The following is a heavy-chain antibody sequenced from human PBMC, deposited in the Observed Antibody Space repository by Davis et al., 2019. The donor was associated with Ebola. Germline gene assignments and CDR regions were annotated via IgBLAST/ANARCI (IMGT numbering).Heavy chain of an antibody. J-gene: IGHJ6*02. CDR2: MYQSGSA. Sequence: SETLSPTCAVSGGSISSGGYSWAWIRQPPGKGLEWIGYMYQSGSANYNPSLKSRVTISVDTSKNQFSLKLSSVTAADTAVYYCARLFLGYYYGMDVWGQGTTVTVSS. CDR3: ARLFLGYYYGMDV. CDR1: GGSISSGGYS. D-gene: IGHD3-3*01. V-gene: IGHV4-61*05.